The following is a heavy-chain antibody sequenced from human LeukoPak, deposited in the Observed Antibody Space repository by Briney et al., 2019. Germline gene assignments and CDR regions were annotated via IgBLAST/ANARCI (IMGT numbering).Heavy chain of an antibody. CDR3: ARVRRYYGSGSYYYYYYYGMDV. CDR1: GFTFRSYT. V-gene: IGHV4-39*07. D-gene: IGHD3-10*01. CDR2: IYYSGST. Sequence: GSLRLSCAASGFTFRSYTMNWVRQPPGKGLEWIGSIYYSGSTYYNPSLKSRVTISVDTSKNQFSLKLSSVTAADTAVYYCARVRRYYGSGSYYYYYYYGMDVWGQGTTVTVSS. J-gene: IGHJ6*02.